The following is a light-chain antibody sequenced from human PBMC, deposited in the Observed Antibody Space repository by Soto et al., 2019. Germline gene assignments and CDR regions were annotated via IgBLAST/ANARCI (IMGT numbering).Light chain of an antibody. CDR2: GAS. V-gene: IGKV3D-15*01. J-gene: IGKJ5*01. CDR1: QNINNNY. CDR3: QQYNNWPPIT. Sequence: TQSPGTLSLSPGGRATLSCRASQNINNNYLAWYQHKPGQAPRLLIYGASTRAPGIPARFSGSGSGTEFTLTISSLQSEDFAVYYCQQYNNWPPITFGQGTRLEIK.